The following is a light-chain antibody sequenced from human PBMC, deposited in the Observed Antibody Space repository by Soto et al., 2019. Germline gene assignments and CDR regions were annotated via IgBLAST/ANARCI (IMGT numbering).Light chain of an antibody. CDR2: EVS. J-gene: IGKJ5*01. Sequence: DVVLTQIPLSLSVTPGQPASISCKRSQGLLHIDGTAYLSWYLQEPGQPPQLMIYEVSNRFSGVPDRFSGSGSGTDFTLKISRVEAEDVGVYYCMQSIQFPITFGQGTRLEIK. CDR1: QGLLHIDGTAY. CDR3: MQSIQFPIT. V-gene: IGKV2D-29*01.